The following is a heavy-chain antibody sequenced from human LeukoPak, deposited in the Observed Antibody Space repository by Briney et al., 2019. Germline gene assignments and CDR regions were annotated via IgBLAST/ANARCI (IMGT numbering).Heavy chain of an antibody. CDR3: ARRRSGPDYFDY. D-gene: IGHD2-15*01. CDR2: IYYSGST. J-gene: IGHJ4*02. V-gene: IGHV4-39*01. Sequence: PGGSLRLSCAASGFTFSSYGMHWVRQSPGKGLEWIGSIYYSGSTYYNPSLKSRVTISVDTSKNQFSLKLSSVTAADTAVYYCARRRSGPDYFDYWGQGSLVTVSS. CDR1: GFTFSSYG.